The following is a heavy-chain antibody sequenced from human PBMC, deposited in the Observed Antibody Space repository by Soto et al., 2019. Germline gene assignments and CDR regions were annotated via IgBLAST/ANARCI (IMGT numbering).Heavy chain of an antibody. CDR1: GYTFTGYY. Sequence: GASVKVSCKSSGYTFTGYYMHCVRQAPGQGLEWMGWINPNSGGTNYAQKFQGWVTMTRDTSISTAYMELSRLRSDDTAVYYCARGYDILTGYYTLNWFDPWGQGTLVTVSS. CDR3: ARGYDILTGYYTLNWFDP. CDR2: INPNSGGT. D-gene: IGHD3-9*01. J-gene: IGHJ5*02. V-gene: IGHV1-2*04.